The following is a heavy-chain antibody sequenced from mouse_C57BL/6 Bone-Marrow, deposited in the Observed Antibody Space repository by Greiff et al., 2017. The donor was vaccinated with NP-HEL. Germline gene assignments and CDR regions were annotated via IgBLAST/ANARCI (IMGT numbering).Heavy chain of an antibody. Sequence: ESGPGLVKPSQSLSLTCSVTGYSITSGYYWNWIRQFPGNKLEWMGYISYDGSNNYNPTLKNRISITRDTSKNQSFLKLNSVTTEDTATYYCANYYGNYGFDYWGQGTTLTVSS. CDR3: ANYYGNYGFDY. D-gene: IGHD2-1*01. CDR1: GYSITSGYY. J-gene: IGHJ2*01. V-gene: IGHV3-6*01. CDR2: ISYDGSN.